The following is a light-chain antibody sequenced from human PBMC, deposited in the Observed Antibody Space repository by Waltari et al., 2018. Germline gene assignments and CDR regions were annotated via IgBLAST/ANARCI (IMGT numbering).Light chain of an antibody. CDR3: ASHGNNKV. J-gene: IGLJ3*02. V-gene: IGLV2-8*01. Sequence: QSALTQPASVSGSPGQSITISCTGTSSDVGLYNFVSWYPQHPGKAPKLIISGVDKRPAGVPDRFSGSRAGSTAYLTVSGLQAEDEADYYCASHGNNKVFGGGTKLTVL. CDR2: GVD. CDR1: SSDVGLYNF.